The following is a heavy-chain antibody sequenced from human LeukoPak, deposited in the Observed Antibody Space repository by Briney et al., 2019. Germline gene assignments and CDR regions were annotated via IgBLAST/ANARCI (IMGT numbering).Heavy chain of an antibody. CDR1: GGSISIGAYY. J-gene: IGHJ5*02. D-gene: IGHD3-3*01. CDR3: AKAEWLPNWFDP. CDR2: IYYSGST. Sequence: PSQTLSLTCSVSGGSISIGAYYWSWIRQHPGKGLEWIGYIYYSGSTYYNPSLKSRVTISIDTSRNQFSLRLNSVTAADTAVYYCAKAEWLPNWFDPWGQGTLVTVSS. V-gene: IGHV4-31*03.